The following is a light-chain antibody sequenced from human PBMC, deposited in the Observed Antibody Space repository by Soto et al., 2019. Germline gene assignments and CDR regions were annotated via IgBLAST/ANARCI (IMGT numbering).Light chain of an antibody. Sequence: QSVLTQPPSASGSPGQSVTITCTVTSSDVGGYNYVSWYQQHPGKAPKLMIYEVSERPSGVPDRFSGSKSSNTASLTVSGLQAEDEADYYCSSYAGSNNFVFGTGTKVTV. CDR3: SSYAGSNNFV. J-gene: IGLJ1*01. V-gene: IGLV2-8*01. CDR1: SSDVGGYNY. CDR2: EVS.